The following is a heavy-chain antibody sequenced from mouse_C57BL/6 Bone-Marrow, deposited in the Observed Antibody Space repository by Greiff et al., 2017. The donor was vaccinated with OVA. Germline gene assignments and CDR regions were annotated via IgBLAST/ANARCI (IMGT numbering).Heavy chain of an antibody. CDR2: IYPGSGSP. CDR1: GYTFTSYW. CDR3: ARSRITTVVESYYFDY. Sequence: QVQLQQPGAELVKPGASVKMSCKASGYTFTSYWITWVKQRPGQGLEWIGDIYPGSGSPNYNEKFTSKATLTVDTSSSTAYLQLSSLTSEESAVYYCARSRITTVVESYYFDYWGQGTTLTVSA. V-gene: IGHV1-55*01. D-gene: IGHD1-1*01. J-gene: IGHJ2*01.